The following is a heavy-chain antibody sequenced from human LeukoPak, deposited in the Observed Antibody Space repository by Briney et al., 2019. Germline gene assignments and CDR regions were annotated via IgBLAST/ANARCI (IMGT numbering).Heavy chain of an antibody. CDR1: GFTFSSYS. V-gene: IGHV3-48*04. Sequence: GGSLRLSCAASGFTFSSYSMNWVRQAPGKGLEWVSYISSSSSTIYYADSVKGRFTISRDNAKNSLYLQMNSLRAEDTAVYYCARVLGIDLMDGLGLYGMDVWGQGTTVTVSS. J-gene: IGHJ6*02. CDR3: ARVLGIDLMDGLGLYGMDV. D-gene: IGHD7-27*01. CDR2: ISSSSSTI.